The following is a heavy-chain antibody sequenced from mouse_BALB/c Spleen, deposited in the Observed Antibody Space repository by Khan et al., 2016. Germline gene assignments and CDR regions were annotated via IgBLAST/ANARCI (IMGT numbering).Heavy chain of an antibody. CDR1: GFTFSYYA. CDR2: IISGGNT. V-gene: IGHV5-6-5*01. CDR3: ARAGGYFDV. Sequence: EVELVESGGGLVKPGGSLKLSCAASGFTFSYYAMSWVRQTPEKRLEWVASIISGGNTYYPDSVKGRFTISRDNARNILYPQMSSLGSEDKAMYYSARAGGYFDVWGAGTTVTVSS. J-gene: IGHJ1*01.